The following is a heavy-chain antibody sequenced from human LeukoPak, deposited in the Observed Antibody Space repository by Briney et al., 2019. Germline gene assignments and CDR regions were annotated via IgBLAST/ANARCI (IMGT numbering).Heavy chain of an antibody. D-gene: IGHD2-21*01. V-gene: IGHV3-21*01. Sequence: GGSLRLSCAASGFTFSSYTMKWVRQAPGKGLEWVSSISSSGSYIYYADSVKGRFTISRDNSKNTLYLQMNSLRAEDTAVYYCAKVYSRAYWGQGTLVTVSS. CDR1: GFTFSSYT. CDR2: ISSSGSYI. CDR3: AKVYSRAY. J-gene: IGHJ4*02.